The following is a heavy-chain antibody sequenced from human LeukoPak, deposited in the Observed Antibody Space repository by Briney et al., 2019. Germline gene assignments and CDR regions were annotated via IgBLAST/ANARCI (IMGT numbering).Heavy chain of an antibody. J-gene: IGHJ4*02. CDR2: IKHDGSEK. D-gene: IGHD1-7*01. CDR1: GFTFSSYW. Sequence: SGGSLRLSCAASGFTFSSYWMSWVRQAPGKGLEWVANIKHDGSEKYYGDSVKGRFTISRDNARNSLYLQMNSLRAEDTAVYYCALCNWNSKRDFDYWGQGTLVTVSS. V-gene: IGHV3-7*05. CDR3: ALCNWNSKRDFDY.